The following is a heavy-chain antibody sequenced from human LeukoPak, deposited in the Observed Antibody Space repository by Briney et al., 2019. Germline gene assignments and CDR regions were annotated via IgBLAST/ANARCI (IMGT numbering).Heavy chain of an antibody. CDR3: ARWYSSGWAFDY. CDR2: VHCSCST. V-gene: IGHV4-59*08. J-gene: IGHJ4*02. Sequence: SETLSLTCTVSCGTISSYYWNWSRQPPGKGLEWIGYVHCSCSTKYNPSLKSRVTISVETSKNQCSLKLSSVPAADTAVYYCARWYSSGWAFDYWGQGTLVTVSS. D-gene: IGHD6-19*01. CDR1: CGTISSYY.